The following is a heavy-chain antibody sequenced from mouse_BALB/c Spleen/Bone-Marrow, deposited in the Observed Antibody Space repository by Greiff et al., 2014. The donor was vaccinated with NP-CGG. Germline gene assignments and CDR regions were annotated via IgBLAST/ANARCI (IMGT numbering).Heavy chain of an antibody. CDR1: GFAFSSYA. CDR2: ISSGGNT. V-gene: IGHV5-6-5*01. CDR3: ARGGELRPWFAY. D-gene: IGHD2-4*01. J-gene: IGHJ3*01. Sequence: EVKLVESGGGLVKPGGSLKLSCAASGFAFSSYAMSWVRQTPEKRLEWVASISSGGNTYYPDGMKGRFTISGDNARNILYLQMSSLRSEDTAMYYCARGGELRPWFAYWGQGTLVTVSA.